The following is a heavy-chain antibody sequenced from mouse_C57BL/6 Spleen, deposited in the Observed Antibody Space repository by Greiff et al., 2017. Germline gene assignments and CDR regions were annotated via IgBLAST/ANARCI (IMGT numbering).Heavy chain of an antibody. CDR2: IDPANGNT. CDR3: ARDDGEDEDYFDY. J-gene: IGHJ2*01. CDR1: GFNIKNTY. Sequence: VQLQQSVAELVRPGASVKLSCTASGFNIKNTYMHWVKQRPEQGLEWIGRIDPANGNTKYAPKFQGKATITADKSSNTTYLQLSSLTSEDTAIYYCARDDGEDEDYFDYWGQGTTLTVSS. D-gene: IGHD2-3*01. V-gene: IGHV14-3*01.